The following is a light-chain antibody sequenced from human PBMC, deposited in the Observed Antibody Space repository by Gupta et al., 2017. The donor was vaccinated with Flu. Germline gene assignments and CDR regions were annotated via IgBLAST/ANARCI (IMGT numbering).Light chain of an antibody. J-gene: IGKJ4*01. CDR3: QQGYSTPRLT. CDR2: AAS. Sequence: IQMTQSPSSLSASVGDRVAITCRASQSISSYLNWYQQKPGKAPKLLIYAASSLQSEVPSRFSGSGSVIDFTLTISRLQPDYFATYYCQQGYSTPRLTFGGGTKVEIK. V-gene: IGKV1-39*01. CDR1: QSISSY.